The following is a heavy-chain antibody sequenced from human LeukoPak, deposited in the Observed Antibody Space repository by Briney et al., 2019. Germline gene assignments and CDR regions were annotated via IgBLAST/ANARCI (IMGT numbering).Heavy chain of an antibody. CDR1: GFTFSSYS. J-gene: IGHJ5*02. Sequence: GGSLRLSCAASGFTFSSYSMNWVRQAPGKGLEWVSSISSSSSYIYYADSVKGRFTISRDNAKNSLYLQMNSLRAEDTAVYYCARDGYDILTGAYWFDPWGQGTLVTVSS. V-gene: IGHV3-21*01. D-gene: IGHD3-9*01. CDR2: ISSSSSYI. CDR3: ARDGYDILTGAYWFDP.